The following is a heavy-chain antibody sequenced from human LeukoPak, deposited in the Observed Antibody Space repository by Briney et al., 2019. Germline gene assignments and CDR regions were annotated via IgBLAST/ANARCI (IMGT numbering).Heavy chain of an antibody. D-gene: IGHD2-2*01. J-gene: IGHJ5*02. CDR1: GGYISSYY. V-gene: IGHV4-4*07. CDR2: IYTSGST. Sequence: RSETLSLTCTVVGGYISSYYWSWIRQPAGKGLDWIGCIYTSGSTNYSPSLKSRVTMSVDTSKNQFSMKLSSVTAADTAVYYCARDGDDSTHPWGQGTLVTVSS. CDR3: ARDGDDSTHP.